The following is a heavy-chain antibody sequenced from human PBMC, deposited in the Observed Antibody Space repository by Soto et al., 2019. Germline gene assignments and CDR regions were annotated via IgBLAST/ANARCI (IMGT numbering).Heavy chain of an antibody. J-gene: IGHJ5*02. CDR1: GLSITDSEMG. Sequence: QVTLKESGPVLVKPTETLTLRCTVSGLSITDSEMGVSWIRQPPGQPLEWLAHIDSSGEKSYRTFLKSRLAISTDTSKSQIVLTMTNMDPADTATYYCARRHLAVAVSPWFDPWGQGIPVTVSS. V-gene: IGHV2-26*01. D-gene: IGHD6-19*01. CDR3: ARRHLAVAVSPWFDP. CDR2: IDSSGEK.